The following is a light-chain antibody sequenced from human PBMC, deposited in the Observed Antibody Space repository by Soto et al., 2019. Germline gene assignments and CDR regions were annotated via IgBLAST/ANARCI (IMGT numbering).Light chain of an antibody. J-gene: IGLJ2*01. CDR3: AAWDDSLSGVV. CDR1: SSNIGSNY. CDR2: RNN. Sequence: QSVLTQPPSASGTPGQRVTISCSGSSSNIGSNYVYWYQQIPGTAPKLLIDRNNQRPSGVPDRFSGSKSGTSASLAISGLRSENDADYYCAAWDDSLSGVVFGGGTKVTGL. V-gene: IGLV1-47*01.